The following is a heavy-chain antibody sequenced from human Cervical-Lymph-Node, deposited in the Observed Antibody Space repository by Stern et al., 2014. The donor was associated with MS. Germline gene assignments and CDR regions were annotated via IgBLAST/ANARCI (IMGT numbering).Heavy chain of an antibody. V-gene: IGHV3-13*01. Sequence: EVQLVESGGGLVQPGGSLRLSCAASGFTFSSYDMHWARHAPGKGLEWVSAIGTAGDTYYPGSFQRRFLITPENDTNTLHLHTNSLRAGDCAVYYCARDISDAILDVWGQGTTVTVSS. J-gene: IGHJ6*02. CDR1: GFTFSSYD. CDR2: IGTAGDT. D-gene: IGHD1-14*01. CDR3: ARDISDAILDV.